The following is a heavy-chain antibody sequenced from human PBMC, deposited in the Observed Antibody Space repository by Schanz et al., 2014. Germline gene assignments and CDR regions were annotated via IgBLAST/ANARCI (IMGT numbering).Heavy chain of an antibody. Sequence: EVQLVESGGGLIQPGGSLRLSCVVSGFSVSNTYMHWVRQPPGKGLEWVSVINSAGTTYYADSVKGRFTFSRDSSKNTVYLQMESMRADDTYVYYCERGRGYRIGQWGQGILVTVSS. CDR2: INSAGTT. V-gene: IGHV3-53*01. CDR3: ERGRGYRIGQ. D-gene: IGHD5-18*01. J-gene: IGHJ4*02. CDR1: GFSVSNTY.